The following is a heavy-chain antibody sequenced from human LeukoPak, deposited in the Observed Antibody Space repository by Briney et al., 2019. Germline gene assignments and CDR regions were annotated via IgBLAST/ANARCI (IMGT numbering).Heavy chain of an antibody. CDR3: ASLLWWSGFDY. J-gene: IGHJ4*02. CDR1: GFAFENHA. Sequence: GGSLRLSYAGSGFAFENHAMSWVRQAPGKGLEWVSAINWNAGSTGYADSVKGRFTISRDNAKNSLYLKMNSLRAEDTAVYYCASLLWWSGFDYWGQGTLVTVSS. D-gene: IGHD2-21*01. CDR2: INWNAGST. V-gene: IGHV3-20*03.